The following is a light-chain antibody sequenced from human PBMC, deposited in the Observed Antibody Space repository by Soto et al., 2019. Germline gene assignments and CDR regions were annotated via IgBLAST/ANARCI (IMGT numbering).Light chain of an antibody. V-gene: IGKV3-20*01. J-gene: IGKJ1*01. Sequence: EIVLTQSPGTLSLSPGERATLSCRASQSVSSSYLAWYQQKPGQAPRLLIYGASSRATGIPDRFSGSGSGTDFTLTISRLEPEDFAVYYCQQYARSPVPFGQATKVEIK. CDR1: QSVSSSY. CDR2: GAS. CDR3: QQYARSPVP.